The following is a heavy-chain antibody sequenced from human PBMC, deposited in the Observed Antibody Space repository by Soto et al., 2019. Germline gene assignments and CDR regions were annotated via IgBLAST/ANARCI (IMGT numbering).Heavy chain of an antibody. V-gene: IGHV2-70*01. D-gene: IGHD6-6*01. J-gene: IGHJ6*02. CDR3: ARGEQLVHFYYGLEV. Sequence: SGPTLVNPTETLTLTCTVSGFSLSNARMGVSWIRQPPGKSLEWLALIAWDDEKHYNTSLKTRLAISRGASDQVVLTITNVDPVDTATYYCARGEQLVHFYYGLEVWGQGTTVTVSS. CDR1: GFSLSNARMG. CDR2: IAWDDEK.